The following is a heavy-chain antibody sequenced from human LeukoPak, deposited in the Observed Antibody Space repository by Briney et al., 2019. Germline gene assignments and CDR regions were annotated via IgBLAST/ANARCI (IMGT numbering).Heavy chain of an antibody. CDR2: IYYIGST. V-gene: IGHV4-59*01. D-gene: IGHD3-22*01. CDR3: AREDSSGYYPYYYYYYMDV. J-gene: IGHJ6*03. Sequence: PSETLSLTCTVSGGSISSYYWSWIRQPPGKGLEWMGYIYYIGSTNYNPYLKRRVTISVDTSKNQFSLKLSSVTAADTAVYYCAREDSSGYYPYYYYYYMDVWGKGTTVTVSS. CDR1: GGSISSYY.